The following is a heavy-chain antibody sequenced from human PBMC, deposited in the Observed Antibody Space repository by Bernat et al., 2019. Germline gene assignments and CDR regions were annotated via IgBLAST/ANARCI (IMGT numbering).Heavy chain of an antibody. J-gene: IGHJ2*01. CDR1: GGSISSYY. CDR3: ATSQGYCSGGSCYSRWYFDL. V-gene: IGHV4-59*01. Sequence: QVQLQESGPGLVKPSETLSLTCTVSGGSISSYYWSWIRQPPGKGLEWIGYIYYSGSTNYNPSLKSRVTISVDTSKNQFSLKLSSVTAADTAVYYCATSQGYCSGGSCYSRWYFDLWGRGTLVTVCS. CDR2: IYYSGST. D-gene: IGHD2-15*01.